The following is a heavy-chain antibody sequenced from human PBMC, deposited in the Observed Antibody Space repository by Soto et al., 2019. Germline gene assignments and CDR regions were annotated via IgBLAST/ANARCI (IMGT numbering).Heavy chain of an antibody. Sequence: SETLSLTCTVSGGSVSSGSYYWSWIRQPPGKGLEWIGYIYYSGSTNYSPSLKSRVTISVDTSKNQFSLKLSSVTAADTAVYYCAKSLRYSRFDYWGQGTLVTVSS. D-gene: IGHD6-13*01. CDR1: GGSVSSGSYY. J-gene: IGHJ4*02. V-gene: IGHV4-61*01. CDR2: IYYSGST. CDR3: AKSLRYSRFDY.